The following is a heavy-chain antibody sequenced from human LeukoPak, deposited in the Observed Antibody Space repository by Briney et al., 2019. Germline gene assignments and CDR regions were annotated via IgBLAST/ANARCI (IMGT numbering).Heavy chain of an antibody. CDR2: ISSDGNTT. Sequence: GGSLRLSCAASGFTISTYWMHWVRQAPGKGLVWVARISSDGNTTRYADFVEGRFAISRDNAKNTLYLQMNSLRAEDTAVYYCAPEGGYSYDYWGQGTLVTVSS. D-gene: IGHD5-18*01. CDR1: GFTISTYW. V-gene: IGHV3-74*01. CDR3: APEGGYSYDY. J-gene: IGHJ4*02.